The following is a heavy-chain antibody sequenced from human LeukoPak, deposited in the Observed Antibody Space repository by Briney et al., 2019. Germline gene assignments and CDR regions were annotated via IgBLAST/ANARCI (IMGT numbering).Heavy chain of an antibody. CDR2: INPDTGDT. J-gene: IGHJ3*01. Sequence: ASMTVSCTASGYIFTDYYMNWVRQAPGQGLEWMGWINPDTGDTNYAQKFQGRVTMTRDTSISTAYMELSRLKYDDTAMYYCSIYEVWGQGTMVTISS. D-gene: IGHD3-3*01. CDR1: GYIFTDYY. V-gene: IGHV1-2*02. CDR3: SIYEV.